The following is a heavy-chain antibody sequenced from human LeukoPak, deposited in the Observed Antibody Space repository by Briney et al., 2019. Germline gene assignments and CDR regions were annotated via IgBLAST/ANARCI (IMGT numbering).Heavy chain of an antibody. D-gene: IGHD3-10*01. Sequence: GGSLRLSCAASGFTFSENNVHWVRQAPGKGLEWVALISNDGNSKDYADSVKGRFTISRDNSKDTLYLQMNSLRAEDTAVYYCARVVYGSGSYPYWGQGTLVTVSS. CDR3: ARVVYGSGSYPY. CDR1: GFTFSENN. CDR2: ISNDGNSK. J-gene: IGHJ4*02. V-gene: IGHV3-30-3*01.